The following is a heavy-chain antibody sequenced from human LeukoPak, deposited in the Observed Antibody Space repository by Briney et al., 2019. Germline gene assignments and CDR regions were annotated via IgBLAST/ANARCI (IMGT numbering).Heavy chain of an antibody. CDR1: GYIFTGYY. D-gene: IGHD2-15*01. V-gene: IGHV1-2*06. CDR3: ARSKKFCRGGSCDFDS. Sequence: ASVKVSCKASGYIFTGYYIHWVRQAPGQGLEWMGRINPHSGDTNSAQKFQGRVTVTRDTSISTAYMELSRLTSDDTAVYFCARSKKFCRGGSCDFDSWGRGTLVTVSS. J-gene: IGHJ4*02. CDR2: INPHSGDT.